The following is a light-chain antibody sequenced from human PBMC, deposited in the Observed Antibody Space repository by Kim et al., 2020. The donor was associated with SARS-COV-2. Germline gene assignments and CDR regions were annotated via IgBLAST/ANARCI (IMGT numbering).Light chain of an antibody. CDR2: AAS. CDR3: QQTFKIPIT. J-gene: IGKJ5*01. Sequence: ASVGGGVTVHGRASHDISDYESWGQHKPGKAPNLLVYAASNVQTGVPVRFSGSGSGTDFTLTISSLQPEDLGTYYCQQTFKIPITFGQGTRLEIK. V-gene: IGKV1-39*01. CDR1: HDISDY.